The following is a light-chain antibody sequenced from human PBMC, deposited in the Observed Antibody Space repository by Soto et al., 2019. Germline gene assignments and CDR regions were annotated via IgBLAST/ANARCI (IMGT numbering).Light chain of an antibody. J-gene: IGKJ1*01. CDR3: QRYTTYSWT. CDR2: DAS. CDR1: KTTGTW. Sequence: DFQVTQSPSTVSASVGDRVTITCRTSKTTGTWMAWYQQKPGKAPKLLIYDASRLETGIPSRFRGSGVGAEFALTITSLHPDDFATYYCQRYTTYSWTFDQGTKVEVK. V-gene: IGKV1-5*01.